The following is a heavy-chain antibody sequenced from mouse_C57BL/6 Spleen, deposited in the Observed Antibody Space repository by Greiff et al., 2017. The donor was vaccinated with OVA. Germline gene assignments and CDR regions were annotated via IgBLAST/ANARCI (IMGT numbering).Heavy chain of an antibody. D-gene: IGHD2-1*01. V-gene: IGHV3-6*01. J-gene: IGHJ3*01. CDR1: GYSITSGYY. CDR3: AKYGNYVPWCAY. CDR2: ISYDGSN. Sequence: ESGPGLVKPSQSLSLTCSVTGYSITSGYYWNWIRQFPGNKLEWMGYISYDGSNTYNPSLKNRISITLDTSKNQFFLKLNAETTEDTATYYGAKYGNYVPWCAYWGQGTLVTVSA.